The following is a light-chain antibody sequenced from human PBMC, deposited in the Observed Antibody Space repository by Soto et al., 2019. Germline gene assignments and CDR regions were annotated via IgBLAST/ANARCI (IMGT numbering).Light chain of an antibody. CDR2: DVS. CDR1: SSDVGGYNY. Sequence: QSALTQPASVSGSPGQSITISCTGTSSDVGGYNYVSWYQQHPDKAPKLVIYDVSNRPSGVSNRLSASKSGNTASLTISGLQAEDEADYYCISYTRSGTRVFGGGTKLTVL. CDR3: ISYTRSGTRV. V-gene: IGLV2-14*03. J-gene: IGLJ3*02.